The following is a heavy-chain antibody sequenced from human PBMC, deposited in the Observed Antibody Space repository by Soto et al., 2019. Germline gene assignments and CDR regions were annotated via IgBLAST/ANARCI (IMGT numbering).Heavy chain of an antibody. D-gene: IGHD1-20*01. J-gene: IGHJ6*02. CDR3: ARDNWNGAYYGLDV. CDR1: QFTFNIDA. CDR2: MSGSGASI. V-gene: IGHV3-23*01. Sequence: EVQLLESGGGLVQSGESLTLSCVASQFTFNIDAMTWVRQAPGKGLEWVSSMSGSGASIYYADSVKGRFTISRDKSKKTLYLQMTSLRAEDTAVYWCARDNWNGAYYGLDVWGQGTTGTVS.